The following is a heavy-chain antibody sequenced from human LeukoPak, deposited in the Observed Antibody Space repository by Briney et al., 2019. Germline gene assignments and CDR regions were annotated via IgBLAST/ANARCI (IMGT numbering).Heavy chain of an antibody. V-gene: IGHV3-23*01. CDR3: ASYDSSGYYHYFEY. J-gene: IGHJ4*02. D-gene: IGHD3-22*01. CDR1: GFTFRSYA. CDR2: ISGSGGGT. Sequence: GGSLRLSCAASGFTFRSYAMSWVRQAPGKGLEWVSTISGSGGGTYYADSVKGRFTISRDNSKNTLYLQMNSLRAEDTAVYYCASYDSSGYYHYFEYWGQGTLVTVSS.